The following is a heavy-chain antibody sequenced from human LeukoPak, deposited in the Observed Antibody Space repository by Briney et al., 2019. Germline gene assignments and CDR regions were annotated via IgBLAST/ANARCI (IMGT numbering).Heavy chain of an antibody. Sequence: PGGSLRLSCAASGFTFSSYGMHWVRQAPGKGLEWVAFIRHDGSNKYYADSVKGRFTISRDNSKNTLYVQMNSLRAEDTAVYYCAKPPAGKTQYSSSWYGHYFDYWGQGTLVTVSS. J-gene: IGHJ4*02. CDR3: AKPPAGKTQYSSSWYGHYFDY. D-gene: IGHD6-13*01. CDR2: IRHDGSNK. CDR1: GFTFSSYG. V-gene: IGHV3-30*02.